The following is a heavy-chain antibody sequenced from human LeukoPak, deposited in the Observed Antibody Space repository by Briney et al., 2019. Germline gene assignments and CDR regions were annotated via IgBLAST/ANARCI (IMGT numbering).Heavy chain of an antibody. Sequence: GGSLRLSCAASGFIFRNAWMNWVRQAPGKGRDWVGRIKNKADGGTTDYAAPVKGRFTISRDDSENTLSLQMNSLKIEDTAVYYCTTGYGSSWNYWGQGTLVTVSS. CDR1: GFIFRNAW. D-gene: IGHD6-13*01. CDR3: TTGYGSSWNY. CDR2: IKNKADGGTT. V-gene: IGHV3-15*01. J-gene: IGHJ4*02.